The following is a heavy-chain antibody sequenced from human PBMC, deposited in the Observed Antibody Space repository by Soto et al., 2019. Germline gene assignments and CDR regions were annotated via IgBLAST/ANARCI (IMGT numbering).Heavy chain of an antibody. Sequence: ASVKVSCKASGYTFTGYYMHWVRQAPGQGLEWMGWINPNSGGTNYAQKLQGRVTMTTDTSTSTAYMELRSLRSDDTAVYYCARDGVSGSFLYYYYYGMDVWGQGTTVTVSS. CDR2: INPNSGGT. D-gene: IGHD1-26*01. CDR1: GYTFTGYY. V-gene: IGHV1-2*02. CDR3: ARDGVSGSFLYYYYYGMDV. J-gene: IGHJ6*02.